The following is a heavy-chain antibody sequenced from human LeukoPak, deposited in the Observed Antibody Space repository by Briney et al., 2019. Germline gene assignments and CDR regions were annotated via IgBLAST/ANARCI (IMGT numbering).Heavy chain of an antibody. CDR2: ISSSSSTI. CDR1: GFTFSSYS. V-gene: IGHV3-48*01. J-gene: IGHJ4*02. D-gene: IGHD5-18*01. CDR3: ARDPRGYSYGLSGY. Sequence: PGGSLRLSCAASGFTFSSYSMTWVRQAPGKGLEWVSYISSSSSTIYYADSVKGRFTISRDNAKNSLYLQMNSLRAEDTAVYYCARDPRGYSYGLSGYWGQGTLVTVSS.